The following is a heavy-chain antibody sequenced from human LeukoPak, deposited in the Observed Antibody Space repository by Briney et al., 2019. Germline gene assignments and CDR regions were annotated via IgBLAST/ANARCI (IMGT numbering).Heavy chain of an antibody. Sequence: ASVKVFCKASGYTFTSYYMHWVRQAPGQGLEWMGIINPSGGSTSYAQKFQGRVTMTRDTSTSTVYMELSSLRSEDAAVYYCARARIAAAFGYWGQGTLVTVSS. V-gene: IGHV1-46*01. CDR1: GYTFTSYY. D-gene: IGHD6-13*01. CDR2: INPSGGST. J-gene: IGHJ4*02. CDR3: ARARIAAAFGY.